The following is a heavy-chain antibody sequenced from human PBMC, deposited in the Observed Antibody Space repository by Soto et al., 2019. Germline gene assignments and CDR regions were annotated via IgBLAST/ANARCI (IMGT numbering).Heavy chain of an antibody. CDR2: IYYSGST. J-gene: IGHJ6*02. Sequence: QVQLQESGPGLVKPSQTLSLTCTVSGGSISSGGYYWSWIRQHPGNGLEWVGYIYYSGSTYYNPSLKSRVTISADTSKNQFSLKLSSVTAADTAVYYCARELRFGEDYYGMDVWGQGTTVTVSS. D-gene: IGHD3-10*01. CDR1: GGSISSGGYY. V-gene: IGHV4-31*03. CDR3: ARELRFGEDYYGMDV.